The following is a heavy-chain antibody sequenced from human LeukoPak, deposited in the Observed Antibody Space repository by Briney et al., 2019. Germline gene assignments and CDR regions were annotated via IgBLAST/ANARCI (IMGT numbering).Heavy chain of an antibody. CDR1: GFTFSSYA. V-gene: IGHV3-23*01. J-gene: IGHJ4*02. CDR2: ISSRGGTT. CDR3: AKAMLVDLVVAPAAH. D-gene: IGHD2-2*01. Sequence: GGSLRLSCAASGFTFSSYAMSWVRQAPGKGLEWVSTISSRGGTTYYADSVKGRFTISRDNSKNTLYLQMNSLRAEDTAVYYCAKAMLVDLVVAPAAHWGQGSLVAVSS.